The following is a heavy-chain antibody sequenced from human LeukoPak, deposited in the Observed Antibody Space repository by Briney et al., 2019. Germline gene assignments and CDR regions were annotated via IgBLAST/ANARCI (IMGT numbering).Heavy chain of an antibody. V-gene: IGHV3-30*07. D-gene: IGHD2-15*01. CDR1: GFTFSSHA. J-gene: IGHJ4*02. CDR2: IAYDGTNK. Sequence: PGGSLRLSCAASGFTFSSHAMHWVRQAPGKGLEWVAVIAYDGTNKYYADSVKGRFTMSGDNSKNTLYLQMDSLRAEDTAVYYCTRDYRVGCTGGSCYPIDYWGQGTLVTVSS. CDR3: TRDYRVGCTGGSCYPIDY.